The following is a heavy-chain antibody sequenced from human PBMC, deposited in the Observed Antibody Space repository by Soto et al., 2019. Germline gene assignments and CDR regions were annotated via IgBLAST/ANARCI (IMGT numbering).Heavy chain of an antibody. CDR2: IYNGGST. CDR3: ARDRHETTALAPYNWFES. V-gene: IGHV3-66*01. CDR1: GFTVSNNY. D-gene: IGHD1-1*01. Sequence: EVQLVESGGGLVQHGGSLRLSCAASGFTVSNNYMSWVRQAPGKGLEWVSVIYNGGSTYYADSVKGRFTISRDTSKNTLYLQMNSLTAEDTAVYYCARDRHETTALAPYNWFESWGQGTLVTVSS. J-gene: IGHJ5*01.